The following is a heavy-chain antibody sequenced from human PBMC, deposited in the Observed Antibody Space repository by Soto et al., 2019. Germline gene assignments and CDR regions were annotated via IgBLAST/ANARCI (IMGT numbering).Heavy chain of an antibody. D-gene: IGHD5-12*01. CDR1: GFNFSNYG. J-gene: IGHJ4*02. CDR3: ARPRGYSFGPLDH. CDR2: IWHDGSHK. V-gene: IGHV3-33*01. Sequence: SGFNFSNYGMYWVLQAPGKGLEWVAVIWHDGSHKYYADSLRGRFTISRDNSKNTVYLQMNSLRAEDTAVYYSARPRGYSFGPLDHWGQGALVTVSS.